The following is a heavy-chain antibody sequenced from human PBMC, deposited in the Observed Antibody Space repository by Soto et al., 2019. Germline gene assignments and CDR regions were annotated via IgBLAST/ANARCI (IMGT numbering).Heavy chain of an antibody. CDR2: IYATGTT. V-gene: IGHV4-4*07. Sequence: SETLSLTCTVSGAYISGFYWSWIRKSAGKGPEWIGRIYATGTTDYNPSLKSRVMMSVDTSKKQFSLKLRSVTAADTAVYYCVRDGTKTLRDWFDPWGQGISVTVSS. CDR1: GAYISGFY. D-gene: IGHD1-1*01. J-gene: IGHJ5*02. CDR3: VRDGTKTLRDWFDP.